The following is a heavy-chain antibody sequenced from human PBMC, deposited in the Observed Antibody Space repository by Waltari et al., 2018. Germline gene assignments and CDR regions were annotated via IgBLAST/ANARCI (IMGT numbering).Heavy chain of an antibody. D-gene: IGHD2-8*02. Sequence: QVQLVESGGGVVQPGRSLRLSCAASGFTFSRYAMHWVRQAPGKGGEVVAVIWYDGSYKFYADSVKGRFSIARDNPKNTLHLQMDSLGAEDSAIYYCAKDGSASRLVRYYLDSWGPGTLVTVSS. CDR3: AKDGSASRLVRYYLDS. CDR1: GFTFSRYA. CDR2: IWYDGSYK. V-gene: IGHV3-33*06. J-gene: IGHJ4*02.